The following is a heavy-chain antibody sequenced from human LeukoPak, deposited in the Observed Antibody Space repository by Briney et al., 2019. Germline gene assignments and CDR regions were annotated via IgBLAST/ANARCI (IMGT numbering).Heavy chain of an antibody. CDR1: GYTFTGYY. CDR2: INPNSGGT. V-gene: IGHV1-2*02. Sequence: ASVKVSCKASGYTFTGYYMHWVRQAPGQGLEWMGWINPNSGGTNYAQKFQGRVTMTRDTSISTAYMELSRLRSDDTAVYYCAREGGAQWLVQFDYWGQGTLVTVSS. CDR3: AREGGAQWLVQFDY. D-gene: IGHD6-19*01. J-gene: IGHJ4*02.